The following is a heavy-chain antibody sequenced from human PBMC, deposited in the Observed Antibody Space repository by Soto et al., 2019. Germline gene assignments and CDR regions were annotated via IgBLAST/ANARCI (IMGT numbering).Heavy chain of an antibody. CDR2: SYWDDEK. D-gene: IGHD2-21*02. V-gene: IGHV2-5*02. CDR3: AHSRCGGDCLQSYSSHYYYGMDV. Sequence: QITLKESGPTLVIPTQTLTLTCTFSGFSLSTGGVGVGWIRQPPGKALEWLALSYWDDEKRYSPSLNSRLTITKDTSQNQVVLTVTNMDPVDTATYYCAHSRCGGDCLQSYSSHYYYGMDVWGQGTTVTVS. CDR1: GFSLSTGGVG. J-gene: IGHJ6*02.